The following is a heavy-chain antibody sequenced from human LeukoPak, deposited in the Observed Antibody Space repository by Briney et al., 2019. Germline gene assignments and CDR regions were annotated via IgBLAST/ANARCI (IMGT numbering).Heavy chain of an antibody. CDR1: GYTFTTYW. J-gene: IGHJ4*02. CDR3: ARFGYSPFTMVRGVPRGPFDY. CDR2: IYPGDSDT. Sequence: GESLKISCKGSGYTFTTYWIGWVRQMPGKGLEWMGIIYPGDSDTRYSPSFQGQVTISADKSISTAYLQWSSLKASDTAMYYCARFGYSPFTMVRGVPRGPFDYWGQGTLVTVSS. V-gene: IGHV5-51*01. D-gene: IGHD3-10*01.